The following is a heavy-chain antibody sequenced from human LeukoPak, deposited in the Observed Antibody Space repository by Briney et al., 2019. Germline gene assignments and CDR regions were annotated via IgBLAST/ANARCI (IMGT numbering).Heavy chain of an antibody. CDR3: ARYSHITGDLRIDAFDI. CDR2: INPNSGGT. D-gene: IGHD7-27*01. Sequence: ASVKVSCKASGGTFSSYAISWVRQAPGQGLEWMGWINPNSGGTNYAQKFQGRVTMTRDTSISTAYMELSRLRSDDTAVYYCARYSHITGDLRIDAFDIWGQGTMVTVSS. J-gene: IGHJ3*02. CDR1: GGTFSSYA. V-gene: IGHV1-2*02.